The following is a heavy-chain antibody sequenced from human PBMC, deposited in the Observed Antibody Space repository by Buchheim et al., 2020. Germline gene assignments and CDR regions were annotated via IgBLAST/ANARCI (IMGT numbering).Heavy chain of an antibody. V-gene: IGHV3-48*02. CDR1: GFIFSTYS. CDR2: ISRSSSTI. D-gene: IGHD3-10*01. Sequence: EVQVVESGGGLVQPGGSLRLSCAASGFIFSTYSMNWVRQAPGKGLEWVSYISRSSSTIYYADSVKGRFTISRDNAKNSLDLQMNSLRDEDTAVYYCARDISRDYYGSGTYPGRYYYYGMDVWGQGTT. CDR3: ARDISRDYYGSGTYPGRYYYYGMDV. J-gene: IGHJ6*02.